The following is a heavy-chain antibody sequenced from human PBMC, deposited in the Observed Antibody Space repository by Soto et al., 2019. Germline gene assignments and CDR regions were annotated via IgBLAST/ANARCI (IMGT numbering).Heavy chain of an antibody. CDR1: GGSISSGGYS. J-gene: IGHJ6*02. Sequence: SETLSLTCAVSGGSISSGGYSWSWIRQPPGKGLELIGYIYHSASTHYNPSLKSRVTISVDRSKNQFSLKLSSVTAADTAVYYCARYTSNYYSGMYVWGQGNTVTVS. CDR2: IYHSAST. D-gene: IGHD1-20*01. V-gene: IGHV4-30-2*01. CDR3: ARYTSNYYSGMYV.